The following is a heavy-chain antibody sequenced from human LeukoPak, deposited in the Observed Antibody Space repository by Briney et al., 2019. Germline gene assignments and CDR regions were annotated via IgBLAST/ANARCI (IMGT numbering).Heavy chain of an antibody. V-gene: IGHV3-48*01. CDR3: ARSMYYDFWSAHYTETAWDY. D-gene: IGHD3-3*01. CDR1: GFTFSTYS. CDR2: ISSSSGTI. Sequence: PGGSLRLSCAASGFTFSTYSMNWVRQAPGKGLEWISYISSSSGTIYYADSVKGRFTTSRDNAKNSLYLQMNSLTAEDTAVYFCARSMYYDFWSAHYTETAWDYWGQGTLVTVSS. J-gene: IGHJ4*02.